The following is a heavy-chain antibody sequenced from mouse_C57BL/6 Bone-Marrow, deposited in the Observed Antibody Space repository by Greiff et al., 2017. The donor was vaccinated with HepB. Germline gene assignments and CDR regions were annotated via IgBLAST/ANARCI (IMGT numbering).Heavy chain of an antibody. CDR3: ARSPFITTVVAPFDY. CDR2: INPSNGGT. D-gene: IGHD1-1*01. Sequence: QVQLQHPGTELVKPGASVKLSCKASGYTFTSYWMHWVKQRPGQGLEWIGNINPSNGGTNYNEKFKSKATLTVDKSSSTAYMQLSSLTSEDSAVYYCARSPFITTVVAPFDYWGQGTTLTVSS. J-gene: IGHJ2*01. V-gene: IGHV1-53*01. CDR1: GYTFTSYW.